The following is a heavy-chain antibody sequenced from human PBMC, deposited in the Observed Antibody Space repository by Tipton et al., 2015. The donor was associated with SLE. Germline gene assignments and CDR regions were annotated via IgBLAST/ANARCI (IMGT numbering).Heavy chain of an antibody. J-gene: IGHJ4*02. CDR3: ARGTSIFGVVRHFDY. V-gene: IGHV4-59*01. CDR2: IYYSGST. CDR1: GGSISSYY. Sequence: LRLSCTVSGGSISSYYWSWIRQPPGKGLEWIGYIYYSGSTNYNPSLKSRVTISVDTSKNQFSLKLSSVTAADTAVYYCARGTSIFGVVRHFDYWGQGALVTVSS. D-gene: IGHD3-3*01.